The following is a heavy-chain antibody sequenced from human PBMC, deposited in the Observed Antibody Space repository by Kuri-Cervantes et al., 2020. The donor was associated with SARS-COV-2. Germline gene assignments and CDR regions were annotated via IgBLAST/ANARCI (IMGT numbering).Heavy chain of an antibody. CDR1: GGSISSGDYY. J-gene: IGHJ6*03. Sequence: SCTVSGGSISSGDYYWSWIRQPPGKGLEWSGYIYYSGSTYYNPSLKSRVTISVDTSKNQFSLKLSSVTAADTAVYYCARTLASITGTYMDVWGKGTTVTVSS. V-gene: IGHV4-30-4*08. CDR2: IYYSGST. D-gene: IGHD1-7*01. CDR3: ARTLASITGTYMDV.